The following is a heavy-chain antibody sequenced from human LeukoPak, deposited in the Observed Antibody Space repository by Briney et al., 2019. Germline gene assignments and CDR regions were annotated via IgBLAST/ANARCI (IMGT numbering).Heavy chain of an antibody. CDR1: GFTFSSYW. CDR3: ARDLDSYGRGYFDY. J-gene: IGHJ4*02. D-gene: IGHD5-18*01. Sequence: PGGSLRLSCAASGFTFSSYWMSWVRQAPGKGLEWVANIKQDGSEKYYVDSVKGRSTISRDNAKNSLYLQMNSLRAEDTAVYYCARDLDSYGRGYFDYWGQGTLVTVSS. CDR2: IKQDGSEK. V-gene: IGHV3-7*05.